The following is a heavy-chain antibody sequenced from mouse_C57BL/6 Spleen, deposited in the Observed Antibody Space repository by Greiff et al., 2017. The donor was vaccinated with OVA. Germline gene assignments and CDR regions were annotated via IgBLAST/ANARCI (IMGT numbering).Heavy chain of an antibody. J-gene: IGHJ3*01. CDR1: GYTFTSYW. CDR2: IDPSDSYT. CDR3: ARSGSNYLAWFAY. Sequence: QVQLQQPGAELVRPGTSVKLSCKASGYTFTSYWMHWVKQRPGQGLEWIGVIDPSDSYTNYNQKFKGKATLTVDTSSSTAYMQLSSLTSEDSAVYYCARSGSNYLAWFAYWGQGTLVTVSA. D-gene: IGHD2-5*01. V-gene: IGHV1-59*01.